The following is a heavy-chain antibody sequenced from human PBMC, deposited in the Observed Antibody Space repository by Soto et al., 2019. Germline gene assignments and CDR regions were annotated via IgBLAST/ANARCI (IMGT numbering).Heavy chain of an antibody. CDR2: ISGSGGTA. J-gene: IGHJ4*02. CDR1: GFTFSSYA. CDR3: AKGRGQYWNFDY. D-gene: IGHD2-15*01. Sequence: EVQLLESGGGSVQPGGSLRLSCAASGFTFSSYAMHWVRRPPGKGLEWVSSISGSGGTAYYADSVKGGFSISRDSLVNTVYLLMNSLRAEDTAVYYCAKGRGQYWNFDYWGQGTLVTVSP. V-gene: IGHV3-23*01.